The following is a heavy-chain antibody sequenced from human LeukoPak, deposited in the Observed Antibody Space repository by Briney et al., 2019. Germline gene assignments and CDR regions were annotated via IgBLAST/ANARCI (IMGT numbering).Heavy chain of an antibody. CDR1: GFTFSSYG. D-gene: IGHD6-13*01. J-gene: IGHJ4*02. Sequence: GRSLRLSCAASGFTFSSYGMHWVRQAPGKGLEWVAVISYDGSNKYYADSVKGRFTISRGNSKNTLYLQMNSLRAEDTAVYYCAKGSSSGYFDYFDYWGQGTLVTVSS. CDR2: ISYDGSNK. CDR3: AKGSSSGYFDYFDY. V-gene: IGHV3-30*18.